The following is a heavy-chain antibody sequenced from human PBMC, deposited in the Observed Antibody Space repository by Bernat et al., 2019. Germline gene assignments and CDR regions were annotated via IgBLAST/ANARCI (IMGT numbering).Heavy chain of an antibody. J-gene: IGHJ5*02. CDR3: AKDPHSYYDFWSGYGPNWFDP. Sequence: EVQLLESGGGLVQPGGSLRLSCAASGFTFSSYAMSWVRQAPGKGLEWFSAISGSGGSTYYADSVKGRFTISRDNSKNTLYLQMNSLRAEDTAVYYCAKDPHSYYDFWSGYGPNWFDPWGQGTLVTVSS. CDR1: GFTFSSYA. CDR2: ISGSGGST. V-gene: IGHV3-23*01. D-gene: IGHD3-3*01.